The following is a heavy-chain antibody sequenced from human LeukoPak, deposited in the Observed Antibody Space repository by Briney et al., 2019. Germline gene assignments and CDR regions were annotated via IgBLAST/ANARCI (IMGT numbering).Heavy chain of an antibody. D-gene: IGHD2-15*01. CDR3: ASWCGGDNCYSGYNF. V-gene: IGHV1-8*01. CDR2: MNPTTGNT. CDR1: GYTFTSYD. Sequence: GASVKVSCKASGYTFTSYDINWVRQATGQGLEWMGWMNPTTGNTGYAQRFQDRVTMTRNTSISTAYMELSSLRSEDTAVYYCASWCGGDNCYSGYNFWGQGTLVTVSS. J-gene: IGHJ4*02.